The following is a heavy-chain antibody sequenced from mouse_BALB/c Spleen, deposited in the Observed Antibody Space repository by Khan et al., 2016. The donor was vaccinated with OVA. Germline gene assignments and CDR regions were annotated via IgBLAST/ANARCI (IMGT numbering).Heavy chain of an antibody. V-gene: IGHV14-3*02. Sequence: VQLKESGAELMKPGASVKLSCTVSAFNIKDTYMHWVKQRPEQGLEWIGRIDPANGNTKYDPKFQGKATMTADTSSNTAYLQVSSLTSEDTAVYYCSDSLLLDAMDYWGQGNAVTVSS. J-gene: IGHJ4*01. CDR1: AFNIKDTY. D-gene: IGHD1-2*01. CDR3: SDSLLLDAMDY. CDR2: IDPANGNT.